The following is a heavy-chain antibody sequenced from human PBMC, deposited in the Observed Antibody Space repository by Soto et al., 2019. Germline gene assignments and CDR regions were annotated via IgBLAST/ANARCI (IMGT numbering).Heavy chain of an antibody. J-gene: IGHJ3*01. CDR2: ISYDGGSK. V-gene: IGHV3-30-3*01. CDR3: ALRSPSSGTSFNDAFDF. CDR1: GFTFSSYA. D-gene: IGHD3-3*01. Sequence: QVQLVESGGGVVQPGWSLRLSCAASGFTFSSYAMHWVRQAPGKGLEWVAVISYDGGSKTYADSVKGRFTISRDNSKNSLSLQMNSLKGEDTAVYYCALRSPSSGTSFNDAFDFWGQGTMVTVSS.